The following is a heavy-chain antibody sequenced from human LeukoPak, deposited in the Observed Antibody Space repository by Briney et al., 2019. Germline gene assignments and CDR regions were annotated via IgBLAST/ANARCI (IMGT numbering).Heavy chain of an antibody. Sequence: SSETLSLTCTVSGGSISSYYWSWIRQPPGKVLEWIGYIYYSGSTYYNPSLKSRVTISVDTSKNQFSLKLSSVTAADTAVYYCARGPAGIAPGFWGQGTLVTVSS. CDR1: GGSISSYY. CDR2: IYYSGST. CDR3: ARGPAGIAPGF. D-gene: IGHD2-2*02. J-gene: IGHJ4*02. V-gene: IGHV4-59*08.